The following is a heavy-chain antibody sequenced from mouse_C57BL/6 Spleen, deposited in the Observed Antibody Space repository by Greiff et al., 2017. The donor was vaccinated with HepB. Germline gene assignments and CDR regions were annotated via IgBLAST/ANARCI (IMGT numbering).Heavy chain of an antibody. V-gene: IGHV1-63*01. CDR2: IYPGGGYT. Sequence: VQLQQSGAELVRPGTSVKMSCKASGYTFTNYWIGWAKQRPGHGLEWIGDIYPGGGYTNYNEKFKGKATLTADKSSSTAYMQFSSLTSEDSAIYYCARYHYYYGSSYWYFDVWGTGTTVTVSS. CDR3: ARYHYYYGSSYWYFDV. CDR1: GYTFTNYW. D-gene: IGHD1-1*01. J-gene: IGHJ1*03.